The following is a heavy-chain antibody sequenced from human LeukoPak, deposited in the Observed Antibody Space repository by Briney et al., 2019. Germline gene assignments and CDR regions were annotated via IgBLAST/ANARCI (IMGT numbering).Heavy chain of an antibody. D-gene: IGHD1-1*01. CDR2: INPNSGGT. CDR1: GYTFTGYY. Sequence: GASVKVSCKASGYTFTGYYMHWVRQAPGQGLEWMGWINPNSGGTNYAQKFQGRVTMTRDTSISTAYMELSRLRSDDTAVYYCARGPPGTTGTTCWFDPWGQGTLVTVSS. CDR3: ARGPPGTTGTTCWFDP. J-gene: IGHJ5*02. V-gene: IGHV1-2*02.